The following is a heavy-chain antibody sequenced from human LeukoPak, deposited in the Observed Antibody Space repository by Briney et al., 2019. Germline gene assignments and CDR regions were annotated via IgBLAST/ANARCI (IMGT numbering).Heavy chain of an antibody. J-gene: IGHJ4*02. D-gene: IGHD2-2*01. CDR2: ISNSGGDT. CDR1: GFTFSSYA. V-gene: IGHV3-23*01. Sequence: GGSLRLSCAASGFTFSSYATSWVRQAPGKGLEWVSAISNSGGDTSCSDSVKGRFTISRDNSKSTLYLQMNSLRAEDTAIYYCSTWNYVEYWGQGTLVTVSS. CDR3: STWNYVEY.